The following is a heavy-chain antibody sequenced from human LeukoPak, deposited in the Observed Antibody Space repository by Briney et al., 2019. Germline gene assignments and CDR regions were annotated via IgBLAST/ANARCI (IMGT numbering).Heavy chain of an antibody. V-gene: IGHV3-23*01. CDR2: LSSTGTT. Sequence: GGSLRLSCAASGISFSSFGMSWVRQTPEKGLEWVSTLSSTGTTFYAGSVKGRFTISRANSENTLYLQMDSLTAEDTALYYCARVGYSSAWCFFNFWGQGTLVTVSS. CDR1: GISFSSFG. D-gene: IGHD6-13*01. CDR3: ARVGYSSAWCFFNF. J-gene: IGHJ4*02.